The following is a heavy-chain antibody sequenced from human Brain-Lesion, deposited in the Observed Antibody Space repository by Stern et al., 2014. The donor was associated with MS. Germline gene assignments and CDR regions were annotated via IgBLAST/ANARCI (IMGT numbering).Heavy chain of an antibody. J-gene: IGHJ4*02. CDR3: AEGGSYGFVY. V-gene: IGHV1-45*02. CDR2: ITPFTGNT. Sequence: VQLVQSGAEVKKTGSSVKGSCQAYGNTFTNRDLHWVRQAPGQALEWMGWITPFTGNTNYAQNFQDRVTITMDRSMSTAYMDLSSLRSDDTAIYFCAEGGSYGFVYWGQGTLVTVSS. D-gene: IGHD4-17*01. CDR1: GNTFTNRD.